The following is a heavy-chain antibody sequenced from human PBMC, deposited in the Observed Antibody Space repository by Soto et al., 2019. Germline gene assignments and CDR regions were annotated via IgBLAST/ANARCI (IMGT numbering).Heavy chain of an antibody. V-gene: IGHV3-23*01. CDR3: AKVQYCSGGSCYPFPNWYFDL. CDR2: ISGSGGST. J-gene: IGHJ2*01. CDR1: GFTFSSYA. D-gene: IGHD2-15*01. Sequence: GGSLRLSCAASGFTFSSYAMSWVRQAPGKGLEWVSAISGSGGSTYYADSVKGRFTISRDNSKNTLYLQMNSLRAEDTAVYYCAKVQYCSGGSCYPFPNWYFDLWGRGTLVTVSS.